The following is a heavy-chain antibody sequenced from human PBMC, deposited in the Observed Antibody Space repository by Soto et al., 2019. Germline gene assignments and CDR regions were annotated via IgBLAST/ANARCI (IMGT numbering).Heavy chain of an antibody. D-gene: IGHD1-1*01. J-gene: IGHJ6*02. V-gene: IGHV1-3*01. Sequence: QVQLVQSGAEVKKPGASVKISCQASGFTLNTYDLHWVRQAPRQSLGWMGRITAANDDTKYSQSVQGRVTISWDTSANTAYFEMSGLRSEDTAVYYCARTVRWNGLEHGLDVWGQGTTV. CDR1: GFTLNTYD. CDR3: ARTVRWNGLEHGLDV. CDR2: ITAANDDT.